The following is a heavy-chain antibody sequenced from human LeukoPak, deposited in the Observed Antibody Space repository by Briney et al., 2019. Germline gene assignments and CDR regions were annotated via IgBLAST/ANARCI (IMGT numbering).Heavy chain of an antibody. Sequence: PSETLSLTCTVSGGSISNYYRNWIRQPPGKGLEWIGHIYYSGSTNYNPSLKSRVTISVDTSKNQFSLKLSSVTAADTAVYYCARGRVSSRRPDAFDIWGQGTMVTVSS. CDR3: ARGRVSSRRPDAFDI. J-gene: IGHJ3*02. CDR1: GGSISNYY. D-gene: IGHD2-8*01. V-gene: IGHV4-59*01. CDR2: IYYSGST.